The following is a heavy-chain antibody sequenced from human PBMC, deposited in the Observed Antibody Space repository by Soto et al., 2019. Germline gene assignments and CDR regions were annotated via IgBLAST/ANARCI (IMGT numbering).Heavy chain of an antibody. CDR3: ARYYFDSSGYSNWFDP. Sequence: QVQLQESGPGLVKPSQTLSLTCAVSGGSITSGAYYWTWIRQHPGKGLEWIAYIHYSGRTYYNPSLKSRVTISVDTSNNQFSLKLSSVTAADTAVYYCARYYFDSSGYSNWFDPWGPGTLVTVSS. CDR1: GGSITSGAYY. J-gene: IGHJ5*02. CDR2: IHYSGRT. V-gene: IGHV4-31*11. D-gene: IGHD3-22*01.